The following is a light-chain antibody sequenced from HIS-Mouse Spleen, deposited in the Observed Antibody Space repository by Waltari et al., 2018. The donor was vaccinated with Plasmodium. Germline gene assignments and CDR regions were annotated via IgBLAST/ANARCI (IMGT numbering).Light chain of an antibody. CDR3: CSYAGSSTFVV. CDR2: EGS. Sequence: QSALTQPASVSGSPGQSITIPCTGTSSDVGRYNLVSWYQQHPGKAPKLMIYEGSKRPSGVSNRFSGSKSANTASLTISGLQAEDEADYYCCSYAGSSTFVVFGGGTKLTVL. J-gene: IGLJ2*01. CDR1: SSDVGRYNL. V-gene: IGLV2-23*03.